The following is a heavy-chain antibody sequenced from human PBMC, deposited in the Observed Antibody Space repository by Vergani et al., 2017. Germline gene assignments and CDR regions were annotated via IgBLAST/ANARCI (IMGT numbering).Heavy chain of an antibody. D-gene: IGHD5-12*01. CDR1: GFTFNHYA. CDR2: ISGSGGST. Sequence: EVQLLESGGDLVQPGGSLRLSCAASGFTFNHYAMNWVRQAPGKGLEWVSGISGSGGSTYYAGSVKGRFTISRDSSKNTLYLQMNSLSAGDTAVYYCAKAIPRNIGYDYLYYYHAMDVWGQGTTVTVSS. V-gene: IGHV3-23*01. CDR3: AKAIPRNIGYDYLYYYHAMDV. J-gene: IGHJ6*02.